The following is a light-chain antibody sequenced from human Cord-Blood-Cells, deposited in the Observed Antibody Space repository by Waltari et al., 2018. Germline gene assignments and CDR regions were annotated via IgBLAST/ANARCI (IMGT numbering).Light chain of an antibody. CDR3: AAWDDSLSGWV. J-gene: IGLJ3*02. Sequence: QSVLTQPHSASGAPGQRVSSSCSGSSPNTGSNYVYWYQQLPGTAPKLLNYRNNQRPSGGPDRFSGSKSGPSASLAISGLRSEDEADYYCAAWDDSLSGWVFGGGTKLTVL. CDR2: RNN. V-gene: IGLV1-47*01. CDR1: SPNTGSNY.